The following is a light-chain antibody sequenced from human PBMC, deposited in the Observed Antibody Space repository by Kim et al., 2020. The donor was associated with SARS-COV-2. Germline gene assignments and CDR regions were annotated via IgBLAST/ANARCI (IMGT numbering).Light chain of an antibody. V-gene: IGKV2-30*02. CDR2: KVS. Sequence: AAISCKSSDGREHSDGNTYLNWFHQRPGQSPRRLIYKVSNRDSGAPDRFSGSGSDTDFTLKINRVEPEDVGMYYCMQGAHWPPTFGGGTKVDIK. CDR3: MQGAHWPPT. CDR1: DGREHSDGNTY. J-gene: IGKJ4*01.